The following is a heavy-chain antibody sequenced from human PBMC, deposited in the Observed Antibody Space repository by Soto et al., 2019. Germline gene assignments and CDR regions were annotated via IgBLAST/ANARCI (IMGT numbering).Heavy chain of an antibody. CDR1: GYTFGNFG. V-gene: IGHV1-18*01. CDR2: ISPYSDNT. J-gene: IGHJ4*02. CDR3: ARVGSTGYDDNFAY. D-gene: IGHD5-12*01. Sequence: QVLLVQSGAEVRKPGGSVKVSCTASGYTFGNFGISWVRQAPGQGLEWMGWISPYSDNTYYAQNFAGRVTMTKDTSTSTAYLEVRGLTSDDTAVYFCARVGSTGYDDNFAYWGQGTLVTVSS.